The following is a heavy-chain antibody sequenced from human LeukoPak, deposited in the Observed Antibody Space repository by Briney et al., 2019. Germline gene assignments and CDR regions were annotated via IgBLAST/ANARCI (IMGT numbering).Heavy chain of an antibody. D-gene: IGHD3-10*01. J-gene: IGHJ3*02. V-gene: IGHV4-34*01. CDR2: INHSGST. Sequence: PSGTLSLTCAVYGGSFSGYYWSWTRQPPGKGLEWIGEINHSGSTNYNPSLKSRVTISVDTSKNQFSLKLSSVTAADTAVYYCASKRRGAFDIWGQGTMVTVSS. CDR1: GGSFSGYY. CDR3: ASKRRGAFDI.